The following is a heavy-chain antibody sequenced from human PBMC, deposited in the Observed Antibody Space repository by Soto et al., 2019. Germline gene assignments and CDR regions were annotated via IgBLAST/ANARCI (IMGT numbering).Heavy chain of an antibody. CDR3: ARVRFRYNWNYSLPPHYYGMDV. J-gene: IGHJ6*02. CDR1: GGSFSGYY. Sequence: QVQLQQWGAGLLKPSETLSLTCAVYGGSFSGYYWSWIRQPPGKGLEWIGEINHSGSTNYNPSLKSRVTISVDTSKNQFSLKLSSVTAADTAVYYCARVRFRYNWNYSLPPHYYGMDVWGQGTTVTVSS. D-gene: IGHD1-7*01. CDR2: INHSGST. V-gene: IGHV4-34*01.